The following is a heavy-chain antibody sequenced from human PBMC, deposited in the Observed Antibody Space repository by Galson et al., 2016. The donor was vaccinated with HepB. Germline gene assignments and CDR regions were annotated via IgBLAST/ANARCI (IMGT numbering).Heavy chain of an antibody. J-gene: IGHJ4*02. CDR1: GFTFSNYA. CDR3: AKRSSPGVSGRYPHFDY. Sequence: SLRLSCAASGFTFSNYAMNWVRQAPGKGLEWVSTISGSGGSTWYADSVKGRLTISRDNSKNPLYLQMNSLRAEDTAVYYCAKRSSPGVSGRYPHFDYWGQGTLVTVSS. CDR2: ISGSGGST. D-gene: IGHD3-16*02. V-gene: IGHV3-23*01.